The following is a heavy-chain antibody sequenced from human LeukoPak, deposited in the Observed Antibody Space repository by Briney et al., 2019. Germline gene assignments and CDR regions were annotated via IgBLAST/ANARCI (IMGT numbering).Heavy chain of an antibody. CDR1: GGTFSSYG. CDR2: ISAYNGNT. V-gene: IGHV1-18*01. J-gene: IGHJ4*02. CDR3: ARDKGIAAAGIVDY. Sequence: ASVKVSCKASGGTFSSYGISWVRQAPGQGLEWMGWISAYNGNTNYAQKLQGRVTMTTDTSTSTAYMELRSLRSDDTAVYYCARDKGIAAAGIVDYWGQGTLVTVSS. D-gene: IGHD6-13*01.